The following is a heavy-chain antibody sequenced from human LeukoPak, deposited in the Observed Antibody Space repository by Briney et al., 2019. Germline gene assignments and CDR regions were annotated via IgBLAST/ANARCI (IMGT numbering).Heavy chain of an antibody. Sequence: VASVKVSCKVSGYTLTELSMHWVRQAPGQGLEWMGWINPNSGGTNYAQKFQGRVTMTRDTSISTAYMELSRLRSDDTAVYYCARDLGPRSDYWGQGTLVTVSS. J-gene: IGHJ4*02. CDR1: GYTLTELS. V-gene: IGHV1-2*02. CDR2: INPNSGGT. CDR3: ARDLGPRSDY. D-gene: IGHD1-26*01.